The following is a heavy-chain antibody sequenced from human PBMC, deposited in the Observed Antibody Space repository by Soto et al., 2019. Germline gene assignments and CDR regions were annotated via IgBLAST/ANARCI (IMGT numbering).Heavy chain of an antibody. D-gene: IGHD3-10*01. Sequence: QVQLQESGPGLVKPSETLSLTCTISGGPFSSYYCSWCRQPPGQGLEWLGYGAYTGYFSYNPALMSRVTISLAASKNQFSLDLSSVTAADTALYYCARPGFAPLQGLVDVWGQGPTVIVSS. CDR2: GAYTGYF. CDR3: ARPGFAPLQGLVDV. V-gene: IGHV4-59*08. CDR1: GGPFSSYY. J-gene: IGHJ6*02.